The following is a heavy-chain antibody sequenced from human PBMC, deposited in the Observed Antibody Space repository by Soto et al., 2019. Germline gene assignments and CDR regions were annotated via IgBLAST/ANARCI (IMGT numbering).Heavy chain of an antibody. D-gene: IGHD3-22*01. CDR3: ARLLYDRSGYYYFDY. CDR1: GGSITSSSYY. CDR2: VYYSGST. J-gene: IGHJ4*02. V-gene: IGHV4-39*01. Sequence: QLQLQESGPGLVKPSETLSLTCTVSGGSITSSSYYWGWIRQPPGKGLEWIGSVYYSGSTYYNPSLKSRVTVSVDTSKNQSSLKLSSVTAADTAVYYCARLLYDRSGYYYFDYWGQGTLVTVSS.